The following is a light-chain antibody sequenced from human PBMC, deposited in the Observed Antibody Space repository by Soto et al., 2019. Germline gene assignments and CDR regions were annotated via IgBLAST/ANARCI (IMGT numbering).Light chain of an antibody. CDR2: GAS. Sequence: EIVMTQSPATLSVSPGERATLSCRASQYVSSNLAWYQQKPGQAPRLIIYGASTRATAIPARFSGSGSGTEFTLTISSLQSEDFAVYYCQQYKIWPEGFGGGTKVEIK. V-gene: IGKV3-15*01. CDR1: QYVSSN. CDR3: QQYKIWPEG. J-gene: IGKJ4*01.